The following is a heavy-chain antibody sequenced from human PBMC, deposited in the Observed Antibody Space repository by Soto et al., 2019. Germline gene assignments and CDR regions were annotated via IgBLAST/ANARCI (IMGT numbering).Heavy chain of an antibody. J-gene: IGHJ4*02. CDR2: ISSNGGST. Sequence: EVQLVESGGGLVQPGGSLRLSCAASGFTFSSYAMHWVRQAPGKGLEYVSAISSNGGSTYYANSVKGRFTISRDNSKNTQYLQMGSLRAEDMALYYCARQGRAVSSYYFDYWGQGTLVTVSS. CDR1: GFTFSSYA. V-gene: IGHV3-64*01. CDR3: ARQGRAVSSYYFDY. D-gene: IGHD3-10*01.